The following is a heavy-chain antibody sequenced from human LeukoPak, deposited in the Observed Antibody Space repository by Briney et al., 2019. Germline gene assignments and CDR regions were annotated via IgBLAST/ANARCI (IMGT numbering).Heavy chain of an antibody. CDR2: VSGSGGST. CDR3: AKSYYYGSGSYPPLFDY. Sequence: GGSLRLSCAASGFTFSSYWMSWVRQAPGKGLEWVSAVSGSGGSTYYADSVKGRFTISRDNAKNSLYLQMNSLRAEDTALYYCAKSYYYGSGSYPPLFDYWGQGTLVTVSS. V-gene: IGHV3-23*01. CDR1: GFTFSSYW. D-gene: IGHD3-10*01. J-gene: IGHJ4*02.